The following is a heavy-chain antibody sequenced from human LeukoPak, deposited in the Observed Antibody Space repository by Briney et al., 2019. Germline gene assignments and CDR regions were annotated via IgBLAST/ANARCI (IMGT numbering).Heavy chain of an antibody. D-gene: IGHD3-22*01. CDR3: AKDRRYYDSSGYYNY. V-gene: IGHV3-23*01. J-gene: IGHJ4*02. CDR1: GFTFSSYA. Sequence: GGSLRLSCAASGFTFSSYAMSWVRQAPGKGLEWVSAISGSGGSTYYADSVKGRLTISRDNSKNTLYLQMNSLRAEDTAVYYCAKDRRYYDSSGYYNYWGQGTLVTVSS. CDR2: ISGSGGST.